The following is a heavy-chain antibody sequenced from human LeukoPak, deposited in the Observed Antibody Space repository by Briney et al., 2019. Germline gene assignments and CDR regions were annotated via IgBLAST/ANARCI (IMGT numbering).Heavy chain of an antibody. J-gene: IGHJ4*02. D-gene: IGHD3-10*01. CDR2: TSSDLNVK. Sequence: GSLGLSCAASGFTFRNYVIHWVRQAPGKGLEWVAVTSSDLNVKLYADSVKGRFTISRDNSRSTLYLQMNSLRPEDTAIYYCAREGYYGSGSPPSLYFDYWGQGTLVTVSS. CDR3: AREGYYGSGSPPSLYFDY. CDR1: GFTFRNYV. V-gene: IGHV3-30-3*01.